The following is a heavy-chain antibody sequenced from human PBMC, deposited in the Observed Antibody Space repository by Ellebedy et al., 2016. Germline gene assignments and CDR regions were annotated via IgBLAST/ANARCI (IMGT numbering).Heavy chain of an antibody. J-gene: IGHJ4*02. CDR3: ARMRYCGGDCWYFDY. D-gene: IGHD2-21*02. Sequence: SETLSLTCTVSGGSIRSGSYFWGWIRQPPGMGLEWIGSIYYSGCTYYNPSLKSRVTISVDTSKNQFSLKLSSVTAADTAVYYCARMRYCGGDCWYFDYWGQGTLVTVSS. V-gene: IGHV4-39*01. CDR1: GGSIRSGSYF. CDR2: IYYSGCT.